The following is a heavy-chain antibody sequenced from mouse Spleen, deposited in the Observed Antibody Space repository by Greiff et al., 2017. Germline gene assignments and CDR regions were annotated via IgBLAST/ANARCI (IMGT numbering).Heavy chain of an antibody. CDR1: GFTFSSYT. V-gene: IGHV5-9*04. CDR2: ISSGGGNT. J-gene: IGHJ3*01. CDR3: ARHHYYDGSYWFAY. D-gene: IGHD1-1*01. Sequence: DVKLVESGGGLVKPGGSLKLSCAASGFTFSSYTMSWVRQTPAKRLEWVATISSGGGNTYYPDSVKGRFTISRDNARNTLYLQMSSLRSEDTAMYYCARHHYYDGSYWFAYWGQGTLVTVSA.